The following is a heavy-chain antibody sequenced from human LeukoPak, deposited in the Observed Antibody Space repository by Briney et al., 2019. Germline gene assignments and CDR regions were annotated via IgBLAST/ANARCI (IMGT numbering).Heavy chain of an antibody. Sequence: GGSLRLSCAASGFTFSDHYMDWVRQAPGKGLEWVGRTRNKANSYTTEYAASVEGRFTISRDDSKNSLYLQMNSLKTEDTAVYYCAVLEGDYYEIYNYFDYWGQGTLVTVSS. J-gene: IGHJ4*02. D-gene: IGHD3-22*01. CDR1: GFTFSDHY. CDR3: AVLEGDYYEIYNYFDY. CDR2: TRNKANSYTT. V-gene: IGHV3-72*01.